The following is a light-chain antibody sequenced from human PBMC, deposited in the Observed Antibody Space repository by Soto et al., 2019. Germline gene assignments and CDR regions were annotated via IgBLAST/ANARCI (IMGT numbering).Light chain of an antibody. CDR2: EVS. CDR3: SSYTRSNTYVL. J-gene: IGLJ2*01. Sequence: QSALTQPASVSGSPGQSITISCTGTSSDVGGVNYVSWYQHHPGKAPKLMIYEVSNRPSGVSNRFSGSKSGNTASLTISGLQAEDEAHYYCSSYTRSNTYVLFGGGTQLTVL. V-gene: IGLV2-14*01. CDR1: SSDVGGVNY.